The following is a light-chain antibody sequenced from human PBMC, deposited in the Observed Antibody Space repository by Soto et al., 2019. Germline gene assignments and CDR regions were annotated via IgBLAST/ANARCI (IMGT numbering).Light chain of an antibody. CDR2: DVS. Sequence: QSALTQPASVSGSPGQSITISCTGTSSDVGGYNYVSWYQQHPGKAPKLMIYDVSNRPSVVSNRFSGSKSGNTASLTISGLQVEDEADYYCSSYTSSSTLEDVFGTGTKVTVL. V-gene: IGLV2-14*01. J-gene: IGLJ1*01. CDR1: SSDVGGYNY. CDR3: SSYTSSSTLEDV.